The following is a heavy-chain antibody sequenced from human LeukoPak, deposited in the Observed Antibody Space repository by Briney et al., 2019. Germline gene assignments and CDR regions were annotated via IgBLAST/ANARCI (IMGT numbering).Heavy chain of an antibody. CDR2: ISSSDTT. J-gene: IGHJ5*02. V-gene: IGHV3-11*04. CDR3: ARGLYGDYVGVNNWFDP. CDR1: GFTFSDYY. Sequence: GRSLRLSCAASGFTFSDYYMSWIRQAPGKGLEWVSYISSSDTTYYADSVKGRFTISRDNAKNSVFLQMNSLRAEDTAVYYCARGLYGDYVGVNNWFDPWGQGTLITVSS. D-gene: IGHD4-17*01.